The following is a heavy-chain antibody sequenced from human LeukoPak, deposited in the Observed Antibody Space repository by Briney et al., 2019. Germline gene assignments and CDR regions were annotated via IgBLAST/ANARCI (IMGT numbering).Heavy chain of an antibody. Sequence: PSETLSLTCTVSGGSISSYYWSWLRQPPGKGLEWIGYIYYSGSTNYNPSLKSRVTISVDTSKNQFSLKLSSVTAADTAVYYCARVVGIYYYYYMDVWGKGTTVTVSS. J-gene: IGHJ6*03. CDR2: IYYSGST. CDR3: ARVVGIYYYYYMDV. CDR1: GGSISSYY. V-gene: IGHV4-59*01. D-gene: IGHD2-21*01.